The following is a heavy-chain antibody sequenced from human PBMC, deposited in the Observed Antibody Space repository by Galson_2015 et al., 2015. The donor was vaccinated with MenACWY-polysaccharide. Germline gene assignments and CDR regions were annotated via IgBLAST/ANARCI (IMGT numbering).Heavy chain of an antibody. V-gene: IGHV1-8*01. CDR3: ARVKPSPGHQPQPY. CDR2: MNPNSGNI. Sequence: SVKVSCKASGYTFSSYDINWVRQATGQGLEWMGWMNPNSGNIGYAQKFQGRVTMTRNTSISTVYMELSSLRSEDTAMYYCARVKPSPGHQPQPYWGQGPLVTASS. J-gene: IGHJ4*02. CDR1: GYTFSSYD. D-gene: IGHD6-13*01.